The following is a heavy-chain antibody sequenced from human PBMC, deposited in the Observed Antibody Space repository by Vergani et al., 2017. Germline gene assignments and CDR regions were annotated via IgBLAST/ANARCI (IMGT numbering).Heavy chain of an antibody. Sequence: QVQLVQSGAEVKKPGASVKVSCKASGYTFTSHGISWVRQAPGQGLEWMGWISAYNGNTNYAQKLQGRVTMTTDTSTSTAYMELRSLRSDDTAVYYCARDRIVVVPAAMFDYYYYGMDVWGQGTTVTVSS. CDR2: ISAYNGNT. CDR3: ARDRIVVVPAAMFDYYYYGMDV. D-gene: IGHD2-2*01. J-gene: IGHJ6*02. CDR1: GYTFTSHG. V-gene: IGHV1-18*01.